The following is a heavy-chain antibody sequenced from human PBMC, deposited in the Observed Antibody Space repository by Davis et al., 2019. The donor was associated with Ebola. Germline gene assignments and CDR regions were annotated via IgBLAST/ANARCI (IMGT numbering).Heavy chain of an antibody. CDR2: IYYSGST. Sequence: SETLSLTCTVSGGSISSYYWSWIRQPPGKGLEWTGYIYYSGSTNYNPSLKSRVTISVDTSKNQFSLKLSSVTAADTAVYYCARASIAARPPNLYGYFDLWGRGTLVTVSS. CDR1: GGSISSYY. V-gene: IGHV4-59*12. J-gene: IGHJ2*01. D-gene: IGHD6-6*01. CDR3: ARASIAARPPNLYGYFDL.